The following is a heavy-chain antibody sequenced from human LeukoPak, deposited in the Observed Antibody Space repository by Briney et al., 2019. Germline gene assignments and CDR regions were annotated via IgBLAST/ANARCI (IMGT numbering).Heavy chain of an antibody. CDR1: GGSISSYY. V-gene: IGHV4-59*01. J-gene: IGHJ4*02. CDR2: IYYTGAT. D-gene: IGHD5-18*01. CDR3: ARAGYSYGTGYYFDY. Sequence: SETPSLTCSVSGGSISSYYWSWIRLPPGKGLEWIGYIYYTGATYYNPSLKSRVTISLDTSKNQFSLKLSSVTAADAAVYYCARAGYSYGTGYYFDYWGQGALVTVSS.